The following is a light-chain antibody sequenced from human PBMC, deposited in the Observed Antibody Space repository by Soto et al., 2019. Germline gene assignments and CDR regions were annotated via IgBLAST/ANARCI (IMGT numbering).Light chain of an antibody. CDR3: QQYNSRVT. J-gene: IGKJ5*01. CDR1: QSISSW. V-gene: IGKV1-5*01. CDR2: DAS. Sequence: DIQMTQSPSTLAASVGDRVTITSRASQSISSWLAWYQQKPGKAPKLLIYDASSLESGVPSRFSGSGSGTEFTLTISSLQPDDFATYYCQQYNSRVTFGQGTRLEIK.